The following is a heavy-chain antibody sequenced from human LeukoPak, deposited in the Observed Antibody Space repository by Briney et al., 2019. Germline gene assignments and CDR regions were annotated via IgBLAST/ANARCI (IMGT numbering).Heavy chain of an antibody. J-gene: IGHJ4*02. CDR3: ARHYYDSTGYYYFDY. D-gene: IGHD3-22*01. Sequence: PSETLSLTCTVSGDSITGSSYYWGWIRQPPGKGLEWIGSMFYSGSTYSNPSLKSRVTISVDTSMNQFSLKLSSVTAADTAVYYCARHYYDSTGYYYFDYWGQGTLVTVSS. V-gene: IGHV4-39*01. CDR1: GDSITGSSYY. CDR2: MFYSGST.